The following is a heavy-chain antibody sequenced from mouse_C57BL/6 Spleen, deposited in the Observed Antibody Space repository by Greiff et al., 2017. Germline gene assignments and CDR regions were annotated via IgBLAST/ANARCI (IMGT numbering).Heavy chain of an antibody. CDR2: IYPGNSDT. V-gene: IGHV1-5*01. D-gene: IGHD2-1*01. CDR3: TIYYGNDYYAMDY. J-gene: IGHJ4*01. CDR1: GYTFTSYW. Sequence: VQLQQSGTVLARPGASVKMSCKTSGYTFTSYWMHWVKQRPGQGLEWIGAIYPGNSDTSYNQKFKGKAKLTAVTSASTAYMELSSLTNEYSAVYYCTIYYGNDYYAMDYWGQGTSVTVSS.